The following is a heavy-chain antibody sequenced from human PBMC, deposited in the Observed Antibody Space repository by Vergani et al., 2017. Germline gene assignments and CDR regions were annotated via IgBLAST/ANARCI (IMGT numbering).Heavy chain of an antibody. CDR2: ISWDGGST. CDR1: GFTFDDYA. J-gene: IGHJ6*02. Sequence: EVQLVESGGVVVQPGGSLRLSCAASGFTFDDYAMHWVRQAPGKGLEWVSLISWDGGSTYYADSVKGRFTISRDNSKNSLYLQMNSLRAEDTALYYCAKGADADSSSWYPPLYYYYYDIDVWGQGTTVTVSS. CDR3: AKGADADSSSWYPPLYYYYYDIDV. V-gene: IGHV3-43D*03. D-gene: IGHD6-13*01.